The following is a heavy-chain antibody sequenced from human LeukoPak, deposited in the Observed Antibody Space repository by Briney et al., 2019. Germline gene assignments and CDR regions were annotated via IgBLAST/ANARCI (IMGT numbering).Heavy chain of an antibody. Sequence: GGSLRLSCAASGFTFSSHWMHWVRQAPGKGLVWVTRISSDGRSTSYADSVKGRFTISRDNSKNTLYLQMNSLRAEDTAVYYCARVTGSGSYYNGIDYWGQGTLVTVSS. D-gene: IGHD3-10*01. CDR3: ARVTGSGSYYNGIDY. J-gene: IGHJ4*02. CDR2: ISSDGRST. V-gene: IGHV3-74*01. CDR1: GFTFSSHW.